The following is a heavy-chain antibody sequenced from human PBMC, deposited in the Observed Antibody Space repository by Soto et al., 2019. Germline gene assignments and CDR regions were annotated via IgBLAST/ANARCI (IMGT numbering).Heavy chain of an antibody. CDR1: GGSINSGDYY. CDR3: ARLYTGYEAFDY. V-gene: IGHV4-30-4*01. Sequence: QVQLQEAGPGLMKPSQTLSLTCSVSGGSINSGDYYWSWIRQSPGKGLEWIGYIYYSGSTYYNPSLKSRSTISIDTSKYQFFLDVDSVTAADTAVYYCARLYTGYEAFDYWGQGTLVTVSS. D-gene: IGHD5-12*01. CDR2: IYYSGST. J-gene: IGHJ4*02.